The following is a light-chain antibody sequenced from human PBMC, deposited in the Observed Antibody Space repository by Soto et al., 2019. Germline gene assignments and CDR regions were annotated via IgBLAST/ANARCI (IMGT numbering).Light chain of an antibody. Sequence: IEMKEFAVSLSKTPEERASLSCRASQNIISNLAWYQQKPGQAPRLLIYGASTRATGLPARFSGSGSGTEFTLTSSSLHSEDFAGYGIHPYNNWRFTCGPGTLLEIK. CDR2: GAS. V-gene: IGKV3-15*01. CDR3: HPYNNWRFT. J-gene: IGKJ5*01. CDR1: QNIISN.